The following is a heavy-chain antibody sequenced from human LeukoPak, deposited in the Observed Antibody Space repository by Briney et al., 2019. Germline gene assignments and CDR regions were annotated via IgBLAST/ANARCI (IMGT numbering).Heavy chain of an antibody. V-gene: IGHV4-39*07. CDR1: GGSISSTRYY. Sequence: SETLSLTCTVSGGSISSTRYYWGWIRQPPGKGLEWIGSIYYIGSTYYNPSLKSRVTISVDTSKNQFSLKLSSVTAADTAVYYCASQTGYSSGWYFDYWGQGTLVTVSS. CDR2: IYYIGST. J-gene: IGHJ4*02. CDR3: ASQTGYSSGWYFDY. D-gene: IGHD6-19*01.